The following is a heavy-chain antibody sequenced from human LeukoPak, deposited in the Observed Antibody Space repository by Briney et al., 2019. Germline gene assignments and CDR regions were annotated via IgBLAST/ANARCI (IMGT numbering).Heavy chain of an antibody. CDR1: GGSFSGYS. J-gene: IGHJ6*02. CDR3: ARDLPPLYCTKGVCYYYAMDV. Sequence: SETLSLTCAVYGGSFSGYSWNWIRRPPGKGLEWIGEINHSGSTNYNPSLRSRVTISVDTSKDQSSLKLSSVTAADTAVYYCARDLPPLYCTKGVCYYYAMDVWGQGTTVTVSS. CDR2: INHSGST. D-gene: IGHD2-8*01. V-gene: IGHV4-34*01.